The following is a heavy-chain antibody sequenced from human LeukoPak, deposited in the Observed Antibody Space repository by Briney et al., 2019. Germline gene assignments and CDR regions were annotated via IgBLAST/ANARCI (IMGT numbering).Heavy chain of an antibody. J-gene: IGHJ6*02. CDR1: GFTFSSYA. V-gene: IGHV3-23*01. D-gene: IGHD3-10*01. Sequence: GGSLRLSCAASGFTFSSYAMSWVRQAPGKGLEWVSAISGSGGSTYYADSVKGRFTISRDNSKNTLYLQMNSLRAEDTAVYYCAKDVLVWFGDFGMGMDVWGQGTTITVSS. CDR2: ISGSGGST. CDR3: AKDVLVWFGDFGMGMDV.